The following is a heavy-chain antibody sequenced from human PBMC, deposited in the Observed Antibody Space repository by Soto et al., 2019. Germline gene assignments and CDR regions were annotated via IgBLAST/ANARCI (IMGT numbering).Heavy chain of an antibody. J-gene: IGHJ6*02. V-gene: IGHV3-21*01. CDR1: VFTFSSYS. CDR2: ISSSSSYI. CDR3: ARDPYCSSTSCYPDYYYYYGMDV. Sequence: WGSLRLSCASSVFTFSSYSMNWVRQAPGKGLERVSSISSSSSYIYYADSVKGRFTISRDNAKNSLYLQMNSLRAEETAVYYCARDPYCSSTSCYPDYYYYYGMDVWGQGTPVTVSS. D-gene: IGHD2-2*01.